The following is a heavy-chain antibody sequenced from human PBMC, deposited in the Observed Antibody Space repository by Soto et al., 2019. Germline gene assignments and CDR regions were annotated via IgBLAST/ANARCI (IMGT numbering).Heavy chain of an antibody. CDR2: IKHDGSVK. J-gene: IGHJ4*02. D-gene: IGHD6-13*01. V-gene: IGHV3-7*03. CDR3: ARAPYINAWYRFDL. CDR1: GFTFSGYW. Sequence: GGPLRLSCEASGFTFSGYWMSWVRQAPGKGLEWVADIKHDGSVKFYVDSVKGRFTISRDNAKKLLYLQMSGLRAEDTALYYCARAPYINAWYRFDLWGQGTLVTVSS.